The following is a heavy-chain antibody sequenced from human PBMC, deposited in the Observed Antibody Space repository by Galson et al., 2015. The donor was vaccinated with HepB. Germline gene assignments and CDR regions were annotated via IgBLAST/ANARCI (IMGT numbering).Heavy chain of an antibody. Sequence: LSLTCAVYGGSFGGYYWSWIRQPPGKGLEWIGEINHSGSTNYNPSLKSRVTISVDTSKNQFSLKLSSVTAADTAVYYCARIRYCSSTSCSGGIDYWGQGTLVTVSS. CDR3: ARIRYCSSTSCSGGIDY. CDR1: GGSFGGYY. D-gene: IGHD2-2*01. CDR2: INHSGST. V-gene: IGHV4-34*01. J-gene: IGHJ4*02.